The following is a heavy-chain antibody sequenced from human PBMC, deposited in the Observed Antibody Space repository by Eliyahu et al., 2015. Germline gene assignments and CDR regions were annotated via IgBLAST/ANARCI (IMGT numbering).Heavy chain of an antibody. CDR3: AREGGSKWLRFFNPLPPSSEAFFDY. CDR2: ISYDGSNK. V-gene: IGHV3-30-3*01. J-gene: IGHJ4*02. D-gene: IGHD5-12*01. Sequence: PGKGLEWVAVISYDGSNKYYADSVKGRFTISRDNSKNTLYLQMNSLRAEDTAVYYCAREGGSKWLRFFNPLPPSSEAFFDYWGQGTLVTVSS.